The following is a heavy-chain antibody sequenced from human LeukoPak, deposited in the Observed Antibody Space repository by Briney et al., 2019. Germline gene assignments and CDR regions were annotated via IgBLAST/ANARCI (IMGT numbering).Heavy chain of an antibody. Sequence: GGSLRLSCAASAFTFRTYYMSWVRQAPGKALEWVAMIKPDGSENYYVDSVKGLFTISRDNVKNSVYLQMTSLKAEDTAVYFCTRDACGDTIYGPRMDVWGQGTAVTVSS. D-gene: IGHD3-3*01. CDR2: IKPDGSEN. V-gene: IGHV3-7*05. J-gene: IGHJ6*02. CDR1: AFTFRTYY. CDR3: TRDACGDTIYGPRMDV.